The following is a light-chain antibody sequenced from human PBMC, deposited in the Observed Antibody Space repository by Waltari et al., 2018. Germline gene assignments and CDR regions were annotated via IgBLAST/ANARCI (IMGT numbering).Light chain of an antibody. CDR3: GAWDDRLNVYV. Sequence: QSVLTQPPSASGTPGQRVTISCSGSSSNIGSNALNWYQHLPGTAPTLLIYSHDQRPSGVPDRFSGSKSGTSASLAISGLRSEDEADYYCGAWDDRLNVYVFGTGTRVTVL. CDR1: SSNIGSNA. CDR2: SHD. J-gene: IGLJ1*01. V-gene: IGLV1-44*01.